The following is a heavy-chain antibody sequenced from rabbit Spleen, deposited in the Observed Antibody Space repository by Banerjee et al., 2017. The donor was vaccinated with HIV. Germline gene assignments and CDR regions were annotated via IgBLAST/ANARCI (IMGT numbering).Heavy chain of an antibody. CDR3: AREGPRSTYAFDL. CDR1: GFTISGYW. J-gene: IGHJ3*01. Sequence: QLVESRGGLVQPGESLTLSCKAFGFTISGYWMNWVRQAPGKGLEWIGIIYPITETTYYASWVNGRFTISSDNAQNTVVLQMNSLTAADTATYFCAREGPRSTYAFDLWGQGTLVTVS. CDR2: IYPITETT. V-gene: IGHV1S7*01. D-gene: IGHD8-1*01.